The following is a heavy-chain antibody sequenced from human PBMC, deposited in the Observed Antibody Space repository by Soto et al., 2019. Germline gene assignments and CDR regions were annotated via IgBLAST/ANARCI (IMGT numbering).Heavy chain of an antibody. CDR2: IYHSGST. V-gene: IGHV4-4*02. Sequence: QVQLQESGPGLVKPSGTLSLTCAVSGGSISSRNWWTWVRQPPGKGLEWIGEIYHSGSTNYNPYLKRRGTISVDKSKNQFSLKLSSVTAADTAVYYCVRNGGNSDFEYWGQGTLVTVSS. CDR3: VRNGGNSDFEY. D-gene: IGHD2-21*02. J-gene: IGHJ4*02. CDR1: GGSISSRNW.